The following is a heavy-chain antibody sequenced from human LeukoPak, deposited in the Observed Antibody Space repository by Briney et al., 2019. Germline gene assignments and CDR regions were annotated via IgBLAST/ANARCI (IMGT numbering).Heavy chain of an antibody. J-gene: IGHJ4*02. D-gene: IGHD5-12*01. CDR1: GFTFSSYW. Sequence: GGSLRLSCAASGFTFSSYWMHWVRQTPEKGLVWVSRIDTDGSSTIYADSVKGRFTISRDNAKNSLYLQMNSLRAEDTALYYCAKDEEASGYDGLGDYWGQGTLVTVSS. V-gene: IGHV3-74*01. CDR2: IDTDGSST. CDR3: AKDEEASGYDGLGDY.